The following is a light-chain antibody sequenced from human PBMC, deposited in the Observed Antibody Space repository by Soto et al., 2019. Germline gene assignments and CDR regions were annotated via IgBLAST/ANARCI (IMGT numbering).Light chain of an antibody. Sequence: QSALTQPASVSGSRGQSITISCTGTGTSSDVRDYNFVSWYQHHPGKAPQLLIYEVYNRPSGVSARFSGSKSVNTASLTISGLQAEDEADYYCSSYTGSTTHVLFGGGTKPNVL. J-gene: IGLJ2*01. CDR2: EVY. CDR1: GTSSDVRDYNF. CDR3: SSYTGSTTHVL. V-gene: IGLV2-14*01.